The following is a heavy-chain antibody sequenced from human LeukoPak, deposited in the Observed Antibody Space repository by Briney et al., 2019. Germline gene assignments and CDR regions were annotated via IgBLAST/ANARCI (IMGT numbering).Heavy chain of an antibody. D-gene: IGHD6-6*01. Sequence: PSETLSLTCAVYGGSFSGYYWSWIRQPPGKGLEWTGYIYYSGSTYYNPSLKSRVTISVDTSKNQFSLKLSSVTAADTAVYYCGREQLVSYYYYMDVWGKGTTVTVSS. J-gene: IGHJ6*03. V-gene: IGHV4-34*01. CDR1: GGSFSGYY. CDR2: IYYSGST. CDR3: GREQLVSYYYYMDV.